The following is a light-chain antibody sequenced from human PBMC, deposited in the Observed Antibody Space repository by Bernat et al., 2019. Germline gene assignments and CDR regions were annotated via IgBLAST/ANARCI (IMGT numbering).Light chain of an antibody. CDR2: EYN. V-gene: IGLV6-57*04. CDR1: SGSIASNY. J-gene: IGLJ3*02. Sequence: NFMLTQSHSVSESPGKTVAISCTRSSGSIASNYVRWYQQRPGSAPTTVIYEYNKRPSGVPDRFSGSIDSPSNSASLTISGLKTEDEAEYYCHSYDSSNQVFGGGTKLTVL. CDR3: HSYDSSNQV.